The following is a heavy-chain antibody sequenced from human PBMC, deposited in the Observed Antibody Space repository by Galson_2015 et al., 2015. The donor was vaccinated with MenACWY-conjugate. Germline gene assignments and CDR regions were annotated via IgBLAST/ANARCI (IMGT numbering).Heavy chain of an antibody. CDR2: ISSSSSYI. Sequence: SLRLSCAASGFTFSSYSMHWVRQAPGKGLERVSYISSSSSYIHYADSVKGRFTISRDNAKNSLYLEMNSLRAEDTAVYYCAKVLVAAVTASGFDYWGQGTLVTVSS. J-gene: IGHJ4*02. CDR3: AKVLVAAVTASGFDY. D-gene: IGHD2-21*02. CDR1: GFTFSSYS. V-gene: IGHV3-21*01.